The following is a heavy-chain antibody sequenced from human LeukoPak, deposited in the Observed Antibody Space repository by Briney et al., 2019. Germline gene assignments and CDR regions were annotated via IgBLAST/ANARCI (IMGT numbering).Heavy chain of an antibody. CDR2: INPNSGGT. J-gene: IGHJ4*02. CDR1: GYTFTGYY. V-gene: IGHV1-2*02. CDR3: ARESTYYYDSSGYFPPGD. D-gene: IGHD3-22*01. Sequence: ASVKVSCKASGYTFTGYYIHWVRQAPGQGLEWMGWINPNSGGTNYAQKFQDRVTMTRDTSISTAYMELSRLRSDDTAVYYCARESTYYYDSSGYFPPGDWGQGTLVTVSS.